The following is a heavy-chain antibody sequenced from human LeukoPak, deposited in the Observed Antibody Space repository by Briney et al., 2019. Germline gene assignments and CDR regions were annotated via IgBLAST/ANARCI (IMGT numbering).Heavy chain of an antibody. V-gene: IGHV3-30*02. CDR1: GFTFSSYG. CDR2: IRSDGSNK. J-gene: IGHJ6*02. Sequence: GGYLRLSCAASGFTFSSYGMHRVRQAPGKGLEWVAFIRSDGSNKYYADSMKGRFTISRDNSKNTLYLQMNSLRAEDTAVHYCAKDTGYCSGTRCYSPSYFYYGMDVWGQGTTVTVSS. CDR3: AKDTGYCSGTRCYSPSYFYYGMDV. D-gene: IGHD2-15*01.